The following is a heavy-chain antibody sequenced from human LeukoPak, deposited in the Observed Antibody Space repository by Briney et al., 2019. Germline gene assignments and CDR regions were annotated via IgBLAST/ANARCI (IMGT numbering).Heavy chain of an antibody. D-gene: IGHD6-13*01. CDR1: GYTFTSCY. CDR3: ARHSSSWYGRDAFDI. CDR2: MNPNSGNT. Sequence: ASAKVFCKASGYTFTSCYMHWVRQASGQALEWMGWMNPNSGNTGYAQKFQGRVTMTRNTSISTAYMELSSLRSEDTAVYYCARHSSSWYGRDAFDIWGQGTMVTVSS. V-gene: IGHV1-8*02. J-gene: IGHJ3*02.